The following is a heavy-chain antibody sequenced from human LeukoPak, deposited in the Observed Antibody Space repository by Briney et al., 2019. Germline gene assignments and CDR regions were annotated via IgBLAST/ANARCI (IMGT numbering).Heavy chain of an antibody. CDR1: GFTFSSYS. J-gene: IGHJ4*02. V-gene: IGHV3-21*01. Sequence: SGGSLRLSCAASGFTFSSYSMNWVRQAPGKGLEWVSSISSSSSYIYYADSVEGRFTISRGNAKNSLYLQMNSLRAEDTAVYYCARDHFSGSSLFDYWGQGTLVTVSS. CDR3: ARDHFSGSSLFDY. D-gene: IGHD6-13*01. CDR2: ISSSSSYI.